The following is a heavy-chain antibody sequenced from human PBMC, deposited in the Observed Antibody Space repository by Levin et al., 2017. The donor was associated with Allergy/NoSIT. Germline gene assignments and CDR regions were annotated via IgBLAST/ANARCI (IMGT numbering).Heavy chain of an antibody. V-gene: IGHV3-23*01. CDR1: GFTFSSYA. CDR2: ISGSGGST. Sequence: GESLKISCAASGFTFSSYAMSWVRQAPGKGLEWVSSISGSGGSTYYADSVKGRFTISRDNSKNTLYLQMNSLGAEDTAVYYCAKGTIGGSYFGWFDPWGQGTLVTVSS. D-gene: IGHD1-26*01. CDR3: AKGTIGGSYFGWFDP. J-gene: IGHJ5*02.